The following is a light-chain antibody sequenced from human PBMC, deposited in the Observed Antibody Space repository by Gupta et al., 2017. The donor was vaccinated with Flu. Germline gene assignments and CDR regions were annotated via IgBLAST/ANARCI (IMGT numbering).Light chain of an antibody. CDR2: AAS. V-gene: IGKV1-39*01. J-gene: IGKJ4*01. Sequence: IEMTQPPSSLSASVGDRVTITCRASQSISSYLNWYQQKPGKAPKLLIYAASSLQSGVPSRFSGSGSGTDFTLTISSPQPEDFATYYCQQSYSNPALTFGGGTKVEIK. CDR3: QQSYSNPALT. CDR1: QSISSY.